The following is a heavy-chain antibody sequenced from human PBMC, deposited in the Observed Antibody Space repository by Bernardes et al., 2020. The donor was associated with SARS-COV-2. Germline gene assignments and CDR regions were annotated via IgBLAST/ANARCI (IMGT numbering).Heavy chain of an antibody. CDR1: GDSISGYY. D-gene: IGHD6-25*01. Sequence: SETLSLTCTVSGDSISGYYWTWIRQASGKGLECIGEIYSSATTRTNYNPSLKSRVSISLDTPTNQLSLYVRSVTAADTAVYYCARMGPLSYHSGDWTGAVDVWGQGTTVTVSS. CDR2: IYSSATTRT. CDR3: ARMGPLSYHSGDWTGAVDV. J-gene: IGHJ6*02. V-gene: IGHV4-59*01.